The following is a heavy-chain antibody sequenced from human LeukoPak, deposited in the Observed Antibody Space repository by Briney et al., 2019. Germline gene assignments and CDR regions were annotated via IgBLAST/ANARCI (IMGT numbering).Heavy chain of an antibody. V-gene: IGHV4-34*01. CDR3: ARGSASGIYPIDY. D-gene: IGHD6-19*01. J-gene: IGHJ4*02. Sequence: SETLSLTCAVSGGSFSVYYWSWIRQPPGKGLEWIGEVNHLGRTNYNPSLKSQVTMSLDTSKKEVSLKLTSVTAADTAVYYCARGSASGIYPIDYWGQGTLVTVSS. CDR1: GGSFSVYY. CDR2: VNHLGRT.